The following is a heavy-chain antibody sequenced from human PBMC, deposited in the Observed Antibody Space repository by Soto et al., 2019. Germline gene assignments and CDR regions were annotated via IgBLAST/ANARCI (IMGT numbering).Heavy chain of an antibody. D-gene: IGHD5-12*01. Sequence: QVQLVQAGAEVTKPGSSVTVSCKASGGTFSSYAISWVRQSPGQGLEWMGGIIPIFGTANYAQKFQGRVTSTGDESTSTAYMELGSLRSEDTAVYYCAIDRQGVEMATNAVNYWGQGTLVTVSS. CDR1: GGTFSSYA. V-gene: IGHV1-69*01. J-gene: IGHJ4*02. CDR3: AIDRQGVEMATNAVNY. CDR2: IIPIFGTA.